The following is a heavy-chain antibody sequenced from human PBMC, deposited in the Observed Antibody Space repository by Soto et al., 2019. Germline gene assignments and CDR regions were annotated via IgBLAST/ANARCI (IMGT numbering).Heavy chain of an antibody. Sequence: PSESMSLTSAASGASINCGSYAWGWIRQPPGKGLEWIGYLYHGDATYSNPSLKNRGTISGDWFKNQFSLKLNSVTAADTAVYYCARDFTAMAIFDYWGPGILVTVSS. CDR2: LYHGDAT. CDR3: ARDFTAMAIFDY. J-gene: IGHJ4*02. V-gene: IGHV4-30-2*01. D-gene: IGHD5-18*01. CDR1: GASINCGSYA.